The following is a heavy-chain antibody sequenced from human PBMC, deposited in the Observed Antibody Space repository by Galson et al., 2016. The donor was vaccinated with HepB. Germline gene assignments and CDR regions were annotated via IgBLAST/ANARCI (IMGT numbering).Heavy chain of an antibody. CDR1: GFTFSSSS. Sequence: SLRLSCAASGFTFSSSSMNWVRQAPGKGLEWVSYISFSSRTIHYADSVKGRFTISRDNANNSLYLQMSSLRVEDTAVYYCAKDQYGSGMEPFDSWGQGTLVIGSS. CDR3: AKDQYGSGMEPFDS. J-gene: IGHJ4*02. V-gene: IGHV3-48*01. CDR2: ISFSSRTI. D-gene: IGHD3-10*01.